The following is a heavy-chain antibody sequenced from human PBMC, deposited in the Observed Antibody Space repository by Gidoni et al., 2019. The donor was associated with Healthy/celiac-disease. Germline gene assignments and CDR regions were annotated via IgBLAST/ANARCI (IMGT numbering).Heavy chain of an antibody. CDR1: GFTFSSYG. J-gene: IGHJ4*02. D-gene: IGHD1-26*01. CDR2: ISYDGSNK. CDR3: AKDTSGSYLGGCDY. Sequence: QVQLVESGGGVVQPGRSLRLSCAASGFTFSSYGMHWVRQAPGKGLEWVAVISYDGSNKYYADSVKGRFTISRDNSKNTLYLQMNSLRAEDTAVYYCAKDTSGSYLGGCDYWGQGTLVTVSS. V-gene: IGHV3-30*18.